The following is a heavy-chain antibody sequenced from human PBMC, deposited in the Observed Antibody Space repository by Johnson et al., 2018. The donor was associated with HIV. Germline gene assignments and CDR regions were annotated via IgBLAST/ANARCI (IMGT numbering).Heavy chain of an antibody. CDR3: AREKWLRLGAFDI. J-gene: IGHJ3*02. V-gene: IGHV3-7*01. Sequence: VQLVESGGGLVEPGRSLRLSCAASGFIFDDYAMHWVRQAPGKGLEWVANIKEDGSETHYGGSVKGRFTISRDNTKNTLFLQMNSLRVEDTAVYYCAREKWLRLGAFDIWGQGTMVTVSS. CDR1: GFIFDDYA. CDR2: IKEDGSET. D-gene: IGHD5-12*01.